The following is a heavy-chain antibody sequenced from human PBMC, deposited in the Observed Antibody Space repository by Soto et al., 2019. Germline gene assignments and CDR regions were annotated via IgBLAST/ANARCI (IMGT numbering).Heavy chain of an antibody. Sequence: GGSLRLSCAASGFTFGIYAMSWVRQSPGKGLEWVSSISGSGGSIYYAHSVKGRFTISRDKTKNTLDLQMNSLRAEDTAVYHCARVAPEYSSTPRRFDFWGQGTLVTVSS. CDR1: GFTFGIYA. V-gene: IGHV3-23*01. D-gene: IGHD6-13*01. CDR3: ARVAPEYSSTPRRFDF. J-gene: IGHJ4*02. CDR2: ISGSGGSI.